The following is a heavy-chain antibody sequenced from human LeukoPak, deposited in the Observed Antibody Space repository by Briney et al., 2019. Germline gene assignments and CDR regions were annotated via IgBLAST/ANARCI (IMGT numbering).Heavy chain of an antibody. Sequence: ASVRVSCKASGYTFTGYYMHRVRQAPGQGLEWMGWINPNSGGTNYAQKFQGRVTLTRDTSVSTAYMELTSLTSDDTALYYCARLPDSSTRGDYWGQGTLVTVSS. J-gene: IGHJ4*02. CDR1: GYTFTGYY. CDR3: ARLPDSSTRGDY. V-gene: IGHV1-2*02. CDR2: INPNSGGT. D-gene: IGHD2-2*01.